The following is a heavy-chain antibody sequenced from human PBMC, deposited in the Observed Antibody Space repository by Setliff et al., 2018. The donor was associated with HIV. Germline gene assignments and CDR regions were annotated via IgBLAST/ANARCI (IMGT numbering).Heavy chain of an antibody. CDR2: ISAYNGNT. D-gene: IGHD3-22*01. J-gene: IGHJ4*02. V-gene: IGHV1-18*01. Sequence: QGLEWMGWISAYNGNTNYAQKLQGRVTMTTDTSTSTAYMELRSLRSDDTAVYYCAREGGDSSGYYYAPQDYWGQGTLVTVPQ. CDR3: AREGGDSSGYYYAPQDY.